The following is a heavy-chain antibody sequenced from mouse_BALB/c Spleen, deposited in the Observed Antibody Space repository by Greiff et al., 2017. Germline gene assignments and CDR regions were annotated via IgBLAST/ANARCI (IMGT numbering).Heavy chain of an antibody. CDR2: IYPGDGDT. Sequence: VKVVESGAELARPGASVKLSCKASGYTFTSYWMQWVKQRPGQGLEWIGAIYPGDGDTRYTQKFKGKATLTADKSSSTAYMQLSSLASEDSAVYYCARDYSNAMDYWGQGTSVTVSS. J-gene: IGHJ4*01. CDR1: GYTFTSYW. V-gene: IGHV1-87*01. CDR3: ARDYSNAMDY. D-gene: IGHD2-13*01.